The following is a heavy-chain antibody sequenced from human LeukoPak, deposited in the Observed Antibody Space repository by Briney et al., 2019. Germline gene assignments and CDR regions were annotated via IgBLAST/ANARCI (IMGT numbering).Heavy chain of an antibody. CDR1: GHSISLGYQ. V-gene: IGHV4-38-2*02. CDR3: AREPRWLTPDCTSTSCYENYCDP. D-gene: IGHD2-2*01. CDR2: IYHTWSA. Sequence: SDTHSLPCVVSGHSISLGYQWAWIGQSPGKGLEWNGSIYHTWSAHYDPSLQRRDTISVDTSNNRFSLKLNSVTAADPAIYYCAREPRWLTPDCTSTSCYENYCDPGGQGTRVTVSS. J-gene: IGHJ5*02.